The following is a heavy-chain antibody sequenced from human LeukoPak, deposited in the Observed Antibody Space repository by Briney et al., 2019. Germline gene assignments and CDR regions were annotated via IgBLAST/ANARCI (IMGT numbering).Heavy chain of an antibody. CDR2: IYYSGST. Sequence: SETLSLTCTVSGGSISSYYWSWIRQPPGKGLEWIGYIYYSGSTNYNPSLKSRVTISVDTSKNQFSLKLSSVTAADTAVYYCARVPYYGSGSAYYYYGMDVWGKGTTVTVSS. D-gene: IGHD3-10*01. V-gene: IGHV4-59*12. CDR3: ARVPYYGSGSAYYYYGMDV. J-gene: IGHJ6*04. CDR1: GGSISSYY.